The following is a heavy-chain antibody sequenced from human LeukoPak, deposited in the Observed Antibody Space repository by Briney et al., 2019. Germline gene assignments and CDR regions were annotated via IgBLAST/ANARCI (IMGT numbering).Heavy chain of an antibody. CDR3: AKDLGGSTDY. CDR2: INTDGSST. D-gene: IGHD5-12*01. Sequence: GGSLRLSCAASGFTFSRYWMHWVRQAPGKGLVWVSRINTDGSSTSYADSVKGRFTISRDNSQNTLYLQMNSLRAEDTALYYCAKDLGGSTDYWGQGTLVTVSS. CDR1: GFTFSRYW. V-gene: IGHV3-74*01. J-gene: IGHJ4*02.